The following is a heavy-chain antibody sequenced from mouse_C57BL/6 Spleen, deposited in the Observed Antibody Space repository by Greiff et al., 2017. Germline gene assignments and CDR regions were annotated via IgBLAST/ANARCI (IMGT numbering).Heavy chain of an antibody. V-gene: IGHV7-3*01. J-gene: IGHJ4*01. CDR2: IRNKANGYTT. Sequence: EVKVVESGGGLVQPGGSLSLSCAASGFTFTDYYMSWVRQPPGKALEWLGFIRNKANGYTTEYSASVKGRFTISRDNSQSILYLQMNALRAEDSATYYCARYGAYYYAMDYWGQGTSVTVSS. CDR1: GFTFTDYY. CDR3: ARYGAYYYAMDY.